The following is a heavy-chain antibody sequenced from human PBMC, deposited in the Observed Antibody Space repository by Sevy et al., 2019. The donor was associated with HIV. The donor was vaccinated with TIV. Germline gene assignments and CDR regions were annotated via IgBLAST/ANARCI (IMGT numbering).Heavy chain of an antibody. CDR2: VYWNGGT. D-gene: IGHD3-9*01. J-gene: IGHJ6*02. CDR3: ARGQKYDIMTAMYYKNGFDV. Sequence: SETLSLTCTVSGDSIGSYYWSWIRQPPGKGLEWIGDVYWNGGTNYSPSLKSRVTILVDTSKNQFSLKLRSVTAADTAVYFCARGQKYDIMTAMYYKNGFDVWGQGTMVTVSS. V-gene: IGHV4-59*01. CDR1: GDSIGSYY.